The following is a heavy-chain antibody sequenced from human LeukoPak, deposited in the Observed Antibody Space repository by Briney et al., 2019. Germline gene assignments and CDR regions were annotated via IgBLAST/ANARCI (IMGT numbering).Heavy chain of an antibody. D-gene: IGHD3-22*01. CDR3: ARASYDSSGYPDPGAFDI. CDR2: IYYSGST. V-gene: IGHV4-30-4*01. Sequence: PSETLSLTRTVSGGSISSGDYYWSWIRQPPGKGLEWIGYIYYSGSTYYNPSLKSRVTISVDTSKNQFSLKLSSVTAADTAVYYCARASYDSSGYPDPGAFDIWGQGTMVTVSS. CDR1: GGSISSGDYY. J-gene: IGHJ3*02.